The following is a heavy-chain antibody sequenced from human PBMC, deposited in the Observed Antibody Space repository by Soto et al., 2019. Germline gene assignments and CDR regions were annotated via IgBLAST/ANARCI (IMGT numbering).Heavy chain of an antibody. J-gene: IGHJ5*02. CDR1: GITSSTYG. CDR3: AKDWGVVDGRSTLNRSPLHA. V-gene: IGHV3-30*18. CDR2: ISHDGSNK. D-gene: IGHD2-2*01. Sequence: GGSLRLSCATSGITSSTYGMHWGRQAPGKGLEWLALISHDGSNKDYADSVKGRFTISRENSKDTVYLKMNSMRDEATAVYYCAKDWGVVDGRSTLNRSPLHAWGQGNRVTVSS.